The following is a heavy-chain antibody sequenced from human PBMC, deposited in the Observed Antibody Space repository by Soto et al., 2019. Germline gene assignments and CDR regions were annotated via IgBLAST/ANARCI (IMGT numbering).Heavy chain of an antibody. Sequence: GGSLRLSCAASGFTFSSYGMHWVRQAPGKGLEWVAVIWYDGSNKYYADSVKGRFTISRDNSKNTLYLQMNSLRAEDTAVYYCARDDPQASDFDYWGQGTLVTVSS. V-gene: IGHV3-33*01. J-gene: IGHJ4*02. CDR2: IWYDGSNK. CDR3: ARDDPQASDFDY. CDR1: GFTFSSYG.